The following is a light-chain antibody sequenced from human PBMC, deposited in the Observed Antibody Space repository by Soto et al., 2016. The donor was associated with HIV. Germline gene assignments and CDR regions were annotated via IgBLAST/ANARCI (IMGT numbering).Light chain of an antibody. CDR2: DDR. Sequence: SYVLTQPPSVSVAPGETARIMCGGRNIGDKSVHWYQQRSGQAPVLVLFDDRERPSGITERFSGYNSDSMATLIISSVEAGDGADYYCQVWDGASDRRVFGGGTKLTVL. CDR3: QVWDGASDRRV. J-gene: IGLJ3*02. CDR1: NIGDKS. V-gene: IGLV3-21*01.